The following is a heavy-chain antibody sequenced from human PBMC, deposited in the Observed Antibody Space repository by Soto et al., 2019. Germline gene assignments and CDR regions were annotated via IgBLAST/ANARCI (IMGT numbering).Heavy chain of an antibody. D-gene: IGHD5-12*01. CDR2: IIPIFGTA. CDR1: GGTFSSYA. J-gene: IGHJ6*02. V-gene: IGHV1-69*12. CDR3: ARGMRRVGYNFPNYYYGVDV. Sequence: QVQLVQSGAEVKKPGSSVKVSCKASGGTFSSYAISWVRQAPGQGLEWMGGIIPIFGTANYAQKFQGRVTITADESTSTAYMELSSLRSEDTAVYYCARGMRRVGYNFPNYYYGVDVWGQGTTVTVSS.